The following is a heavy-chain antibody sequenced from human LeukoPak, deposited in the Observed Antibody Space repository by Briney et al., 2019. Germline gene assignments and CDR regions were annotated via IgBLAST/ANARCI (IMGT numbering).Heavy chain of an antibody. CDR2: INPNSGGT. CDR3: ARVNTMIVVPSMAFDY. CDR1: GYTFTGYY. D-gene: IGHD3-22*01. J-gene: IGHJ4*02. V-gene: IGHV1-2*02. Sequence: ASVTVSCKASGYTFTGYYMHWVRQAPGQGLEWMGWINPNSGGTNYAQKFQGRVTMTRDTSISTAYMELSRLRSDDTAVYYCARVNTMIVVPSMAFDYWGQGTLVTVSS.